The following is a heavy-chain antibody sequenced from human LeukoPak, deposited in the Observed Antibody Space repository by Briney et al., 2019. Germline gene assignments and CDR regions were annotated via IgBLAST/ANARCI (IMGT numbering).Heavy chain of an antibody. D-gene: IGHD3-9*01. CDR3: VIWGDYDVLTGYYVPDY. CDR1: GFTFSNYA. J-gene: IGHJ4*02. Sequence: GASLRLSCVASGFTFSNYAMSWVRQAPGKGLEWASAITGSGTSTYYADSLKGRFTISRDNSKNTVFLQMNSLRHEDTAIYYCVIWGDYDVLTGYYVPDYWGQGTLVTVSS. CDR2: ITGSGTST. V-gene: IGHV3-23*01.